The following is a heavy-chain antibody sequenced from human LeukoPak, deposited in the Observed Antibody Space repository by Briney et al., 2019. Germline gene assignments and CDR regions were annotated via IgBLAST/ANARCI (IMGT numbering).Heavy chain of an antibody. V-gene: IGHV4-34*01. Sequence: SETLSLTCAVYGGSFSGYYWSWIRQPPGKGLEWIGEINHSGSTNYNPSLKSRVTMSVDTSKNQFSLKLSSVTAADTAVYYCARIGVVVGHYYYMDVWGKGTTVTVSS. CDR3: ARIGVVVGHYYYMDV. CDR2: INHSGST. CDR1: GGSFSGYY. D-gene: IGHD2-15*01. J-gene: IGHJ6*03.